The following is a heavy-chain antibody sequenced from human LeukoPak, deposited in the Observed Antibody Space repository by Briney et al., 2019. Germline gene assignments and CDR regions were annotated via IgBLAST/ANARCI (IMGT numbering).Heavy chain of an antibody. Sequence: GGSLRLSCAASGLTFRSSWMSWVRHLPGKGLKWLANIKDDGTEKYYLDSVKGRFNISRDNAKNSLFLQMNSLRPEDTAVYYCTRDYFRTWDYWGQRTLVTVSS. V-gene: IGHV3-7*01. CDR3: TRDYFRTWDY. CDR1: GLTFRSSW. CDR2: IKDDGTEK. D-gene: IGHD1/OR15-1a*01. J-gene: IGHJ4*02.